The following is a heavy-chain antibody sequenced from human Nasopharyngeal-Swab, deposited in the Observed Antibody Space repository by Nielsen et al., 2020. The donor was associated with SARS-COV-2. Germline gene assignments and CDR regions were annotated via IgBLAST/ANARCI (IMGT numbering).Heavy chain of an antibody. J-gene: IGHJ4*02. CDR1: GYSFTSYW. V-gene: IGHV1-18*04. D-gene: IGHD3-10*01. CDR2: ISAYNGNT. CDR3: AGPSRGYYFDY. Sequence: GESLKTSCKGSGYSFTSYWIGWVRQAPGQGLEWMGWISAYNGNTNYAQKLQGRVTMTTDTSTSTAYMELRSLRSDDTAVYYCAGPSRGYYFDYWGQGTLVTVSS.